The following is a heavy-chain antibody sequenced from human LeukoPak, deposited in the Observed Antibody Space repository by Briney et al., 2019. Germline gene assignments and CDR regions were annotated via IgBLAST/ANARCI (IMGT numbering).Heavy chain of an antibody. J-gene: IGHJ6*02. D-gene: IGHD3-3*01. CDR1: GGSISSYY. Sequence: SETLSLTCTVSGGSISSYYWSWIRQPPGKGLEWIGYIYYSGSTNYNPSLKSRVTISVDTSKNQFSLKLSSVTAADTAVYYCARGVVYYYYGMDVWGQGTAVTVSS. CDR3: ARGVVYYYYGMDV. CDR2: IYYSGST. V-gene: IGHV4-59*01.